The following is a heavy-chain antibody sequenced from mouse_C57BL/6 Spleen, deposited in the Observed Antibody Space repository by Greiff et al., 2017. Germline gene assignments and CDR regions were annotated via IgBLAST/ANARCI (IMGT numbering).Heavy chain of an antibody. D-gene: IGHD1-1*01. CDR2: IDPSDSYT. CDR3: ARWYYGSWAMDY. V-gene: IGHV1-69*01. Sequence: QVQLQQPGAELVMPGASVKLSCKASGYTFTSYWMHWVKQRPGQGLEWIGEIDPSDSYTNYNQKFKGKSTLTVDQSSSTAYMQLSRLTSEDSAVYYAARWYYGSWAMDYWGQGTSVTVSS. CDR1: GYTFTSYW. J-gene: IGHJ4*01.